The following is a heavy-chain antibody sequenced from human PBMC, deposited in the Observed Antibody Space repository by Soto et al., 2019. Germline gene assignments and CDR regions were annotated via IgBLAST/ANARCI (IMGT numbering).Heavy chain of an antibody. D-gene: IGHD3-3*01. J-gene: IGHJ5*02. CDR2: IYHTGTT. V-gene: IGHV4-30-4*01. CDR3: VRAGLTMYGVLPPSFDP. CDR1: GGSVSGGNFS. Sequence: SETLSLSFTVSGGSVSGGNFSWNCIRKPPWKGLEWILYIYHTGTTYYNPSLQIRFTISVDTSMNQFSLKLRSVTAADTAVYYCVRAGLTMYGVLPPSFDPWAQGTLVTVSS.